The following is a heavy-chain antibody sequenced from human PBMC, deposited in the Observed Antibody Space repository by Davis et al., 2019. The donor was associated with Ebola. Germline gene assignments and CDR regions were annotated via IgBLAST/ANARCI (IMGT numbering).Heavy chain of an antibody. CDR1: GGSISSYY. Sequence: MPSETLSLTCTVSGGSISSYYWSWIRQPPGKGLEWIGYIYYSGSTNYNPSLKSRVTISVDTSNNQFSLKLRSVTAADTAVYYCARRRLSFEAIDYWGQGTLVTVSS. J-gene: IGHJ4*02. D-gene: IGHD1-26*01. CDR3: ARRRLSFEAIDY. V-gene: IGHV4-59*01. CDR2: IYYSGST.